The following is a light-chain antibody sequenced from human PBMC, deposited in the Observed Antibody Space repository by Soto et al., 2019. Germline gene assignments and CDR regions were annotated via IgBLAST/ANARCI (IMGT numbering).Light chain of an antibody. V-gene: IGLV2-14*01. Sequence: QSALTQPASVSGSPGQSIIISCTGISRSVDSYDFVSWYQQHPGKAPKLMIYEVSNRPSGVSNRFSGSKSGNTASLTISGLQAEDEADYYCTSYTATSTYVFGTGTKVTVL. CDR3: TSYTATSTYV. CDR1: SRSVDSYDF. CDR2: EVS. J-gene: IGLJ1*01.